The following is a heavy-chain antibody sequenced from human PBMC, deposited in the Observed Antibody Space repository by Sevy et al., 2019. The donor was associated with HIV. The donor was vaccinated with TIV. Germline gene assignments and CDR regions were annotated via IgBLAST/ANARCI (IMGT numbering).Heavy chain of an antibody. J-gene: IGHJ6*03. CDR2: IDTDGSDT. CDR1: RFIFSTDW. Sequence: GGSLRLSCVASRFIFSTDWMHWVRQAPGKGLVWVSRIDTDGSDTSYADSVKGRFTISRDNAKNTLYLQMNSLRAEDMAVYYCVRDRPGPKHYMDVWGKGTTVTVSS. V-gene: IGHV3-74*01. CDR3: VRDRPGPKHYMDV.